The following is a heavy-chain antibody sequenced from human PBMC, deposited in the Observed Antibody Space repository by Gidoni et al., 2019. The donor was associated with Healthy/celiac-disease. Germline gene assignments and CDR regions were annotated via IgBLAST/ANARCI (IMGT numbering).Heavy chain of an antibody. J-gene: IGHJ4*02. CDR2: ISYDGSNK. V-gene: IGHV3-30-3*01. Sequence: QVQLVESGGGVVQPGRSLRLSCAASGFTFSSYAMHWVRQAPGKGLEWVAVISYDGSNKYYADSVKGRFTISRDNSKNTLYLQMNSLRAEDTAVYYCARANYDILTGYYEYYFDYWGQGTLVTVSS. CDR1: GFTFSSYA. CDR3: ARANYDILTGYYEYYFDY. D-gene: IGHD3-9*01.